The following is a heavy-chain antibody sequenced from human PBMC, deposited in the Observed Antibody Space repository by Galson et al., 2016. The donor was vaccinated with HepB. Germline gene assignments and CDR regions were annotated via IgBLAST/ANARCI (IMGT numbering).Heavy chain of an antibody. V-gene: IGHV5-51*03. CDR3: ARGDFWSGYYYYGMEA. J-gene: IGHJ6*04. CDR1: GYKFSSYW. CDR2: IYPGDSDT. D-gene: IGHD3-3*01. Sequence: QSGAEVKKPGESLRIACKASGYKFSSYWIGWVRQMPGKGLEWMAIIYPGDSDTRYSPAFQGQVTISADTSISNAYLQWSSLRASDTAIYYFARGDFWSGYYYYGMEAWGEGTTVTVSA.